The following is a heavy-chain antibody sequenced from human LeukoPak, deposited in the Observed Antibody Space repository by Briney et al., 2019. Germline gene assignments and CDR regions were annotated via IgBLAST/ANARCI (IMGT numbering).Heavy chain of an antibody. CDR3: AKNLGFGVSGGYFDY. Sequence: GGSLRLSCAASGFTFDDYAMHWVRQAPGKGLEWVSGISWNSGSIGYADSVKGRFTISRDNAKNSLYLQMNSLRAEDTALYYCAKNLGFGVSGGYFDYWGQGTLVTVSS. CDR2: ISWNSGSI. CDR1: GFTFDDYA. J-gene: IGHJ4*02. V-gene: IGHV3-9*01. D-gene: IGHD3-10*01.